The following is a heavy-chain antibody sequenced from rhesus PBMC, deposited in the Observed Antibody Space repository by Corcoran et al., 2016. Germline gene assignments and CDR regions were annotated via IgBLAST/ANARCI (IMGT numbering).Heavy chain of an antibody. V-gene: IGHV4-165*01. CDR1: GGSFSGYY. D-gene: IGHD2-8*01. Sequence: QVQLQESGPGLVKPSETLSLTCAVPGGSFSGYYWGRTRQPPWKGREGVGYIRGSIRSTDYNPYLKSRVTISTDTSKNQFSLKLSSVTAADTAVYYCARAEDIVVVVSATPFDYWGQGVLVTVSS. J-gene: IGHJ4*01. CDR2: IRGSIRST. CDR3: ARAEDIVVVVSATPFDY.